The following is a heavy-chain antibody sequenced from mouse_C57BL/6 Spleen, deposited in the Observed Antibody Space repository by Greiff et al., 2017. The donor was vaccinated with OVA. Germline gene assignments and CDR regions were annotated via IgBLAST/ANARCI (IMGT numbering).Heavy chain of an antibody. J-gene: IGHJ3*01. D-gene: IGHD1-1*01. V-gene: IGHV1-9*01. CDR3: ARGYYYGSSRAWFAY. CDR1: GYTFTGYW. Sequence: VKLQESGAELMKPGASVKLSCKATGYTFTGYWIEWVKQRPGHGLEWIGEILPGSGSTNYNEKFKGKATFTADTSSNTAYMQLSSLTTEDSAIYYGARGYYYGSSRAWFAYWGQGTLVTVSA. CDR2: ILPGSGST.